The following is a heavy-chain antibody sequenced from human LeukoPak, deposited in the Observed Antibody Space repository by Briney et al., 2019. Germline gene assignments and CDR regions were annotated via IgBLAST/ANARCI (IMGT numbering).Heavy chain of an antibody. D-gene: IGHD3-22*01. CDR2: ISSSSYI. J-gene: IGHJ4*02. Sequence: GGSLRLSCAASGFTFSSYSMNWDRQAPGKGLEWVSSISSSSYIYYADSVKGRFTISRDNAKNSLYLQMNSLRAEDTAVYYCAKDGGYYKPDYWGQGTLVTVSS. V-gene: IGHV3-21*01. CDR1: GFTFSSYS. CDR3: AKDGGYYKPDY.